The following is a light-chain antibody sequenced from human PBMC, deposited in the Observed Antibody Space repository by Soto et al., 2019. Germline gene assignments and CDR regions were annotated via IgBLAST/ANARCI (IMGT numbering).Light chain of an antibody. CDR1: SGYSNYA. Sequence: QSVLTQSPSASASLGASVKLTCTLSSGYSNYAIAWLQQQPETGPRYLMKVNTDGSHDKGDGIPDRFSGSISGAERYLTISSLQSEDEADYYCQTWGTGIHVVFGGGTQLTVL. CDR2: VNTDGSH. CDR3: QTWGTGIHVV. J-gene: IGLJ2*01. V-gene: IGLV4-69*01.